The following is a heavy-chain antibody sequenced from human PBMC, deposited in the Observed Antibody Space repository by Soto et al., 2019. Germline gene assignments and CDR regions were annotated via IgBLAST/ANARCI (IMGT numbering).Heavy chain of an antibody. J-gene: IGHJ4*02. V-gene: IGHV3-72*01. Sequence: EVQLVESGGGLVQAGGSLRLSCTASGFSLSDHYVDWVRQAPGKGLEWVGRSRNKANSYTTEYAASVRGRFTISRDDSRNSLYLQMDSLKTEDTAVYYCSRDFTGSGTYAVDYWGQGTLVTVSS. CDR3: SRDFTGSGTYAVDY. CDR2: SRNKANSYTT. CDR1: GFSLSDHY. D-gene: IGHD3-10*01.